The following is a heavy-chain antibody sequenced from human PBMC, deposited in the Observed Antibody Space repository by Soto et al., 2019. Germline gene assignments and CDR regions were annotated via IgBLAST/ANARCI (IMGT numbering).Heavy chain of an antibody. Sequence: SSVTLPLPCTVSGDSLTKNYRSWSMTNYYYWSWIRQTPGKGLEWTGYGESSGRTEYKSSLASRVTLSLDSSQNQFSLTLRSVTTADRALYICARGVYGAYLDYWGQGIPVTVSS. CDR3: ARGVYGAYLDY. CDR2: GESSGRT. D-gene: IGHD3-10*01. CDR1: GDSLTKNYRSWSMTNYYY. V-gene: IGHV4-61*08. J-gene: IGHJ4*02.